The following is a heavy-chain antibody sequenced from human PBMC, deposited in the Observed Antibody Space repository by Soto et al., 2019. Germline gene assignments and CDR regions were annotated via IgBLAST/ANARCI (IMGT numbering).Heavy chain of an antibody. Sequence: ASVKVSCKASGYTFTDSAIHWVRQAPGQRLEWMGWLNAGNGNTKYSQKLQGRVTITRDASASTAYMELSSLRSEDTAVYYCASGNNTAGIHYWGQGTLVTVSS. CDR3: ASGNNTAGIHY. D-gene: IGHD5-18*01. CDR2: LNAGNGNT. CDR1: GYTFTDSA. J-gene: IGHJ4*02. V-gene: IGHV1-3*01.